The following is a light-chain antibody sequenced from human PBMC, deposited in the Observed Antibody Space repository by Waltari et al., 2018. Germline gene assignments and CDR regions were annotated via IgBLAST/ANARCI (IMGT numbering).Light chain of an antibody. J-gene: IGLJ3*02. CDR3: CSYAGSSTWV. CDR2: DGS. V-gene: IGLV2-23*01. Sequence: QSALTQPASVSGSPGQSLTIPVPGPNSDFGLYNFFSWFQQHRGKAPKLIIYDGSKRPSGISNRFSGSKSGNTASLTISGLQAGDETDYYCCSYAGSSTWVFGGGTKLTVL. CDR1: NSDFGLYNF.